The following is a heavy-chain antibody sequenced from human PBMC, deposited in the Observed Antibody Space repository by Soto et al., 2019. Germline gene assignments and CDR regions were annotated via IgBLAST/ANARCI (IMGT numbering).Heavy chain of an antibody. CDR1: GFTFSNAW. Sequence: EVQLVESGGGLVKPGGSLRLSCAASGFTFSNAWMSWVRQAPGKGLEWVGRIKSKTDGGTTDYAAPVKGRFTISRDDSKNTLYLQMNSLKTEDTAVYYCTTDQRSITIFGVVTYTTALDVWGKGTTVTVSS. J-gene: IGHJ6*04. V-gene: IGHV3-15*01. D-gene: IGHD3-3*01. CDR3: TTDQRSITIFGVVTYTTALDV. CDR2: IKSKTDGGTT.